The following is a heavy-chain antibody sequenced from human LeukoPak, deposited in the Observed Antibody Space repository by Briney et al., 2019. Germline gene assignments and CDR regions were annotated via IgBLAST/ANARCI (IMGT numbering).Heavy chain of an antibody. J-gene: IGHJ4*02. V-gene: IGHV1-3*03. Sequence: ASVKVSCKASGYDFTKYAVQWVRQAPGQRLEWMGWIDAGNGRTKYSQDFQGRVTITRDTSASTAYMDLSSLRSEDVAVYYCARDVSVATYYFDYWGQGTLVTVSS. CDR1: GYDFTKYA. CDR3: ARDVSVATYYFDY. D-gene: IGHD5-12*01. CDR2: IDAGNGRT.